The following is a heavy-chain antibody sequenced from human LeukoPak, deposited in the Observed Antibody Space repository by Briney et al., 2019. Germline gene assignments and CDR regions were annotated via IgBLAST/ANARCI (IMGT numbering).Heavy chain of an antibody. D-gene: IGHD4-17*01. J-gene: IGHJ4*02. CDR3: ASGTTVTTLPDY. V-gene: IGHV4-31*03. CDR2: IYYSGST. Sequence: SQTLSLTCTVSGGSISSGGYYWSWIRQHPGKGLEWIGYIYYSGSTYYNPSLKSRVTISVDTSKNQFSLKLSSVTAADTAVYYCASGTTVTTLPDYWGQGTLVTVSS. CDR1: GGSISSGGYY.